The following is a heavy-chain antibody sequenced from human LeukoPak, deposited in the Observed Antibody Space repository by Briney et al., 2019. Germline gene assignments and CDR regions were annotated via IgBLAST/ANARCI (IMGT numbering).Heavy chain of an antibody. CDR1: GYTFTSYY. CDR2: INPSGGST. J-gene: IGHJ4*02. D-gene: IGHD6-13*01. V-gene: IGHV1-46*01. Sequence: ASVKVSCKASGYTFTSYYMHWVRQAPGQGLEWMGIINPSGGSTSYAQKFQGRVTMTRDMSTSTVYMELSSLRSEDTAVYYCARGGYSGIAAAGPAVGYWGQGTLVTVSS. CDR3: ARGGYSGIAAAGPAVGY.